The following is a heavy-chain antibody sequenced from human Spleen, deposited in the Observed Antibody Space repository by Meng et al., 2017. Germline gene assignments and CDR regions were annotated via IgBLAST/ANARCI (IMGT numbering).Heavy chain of an antibody. CDR3: ARYSTGPSRIDV. D-gene: IGHD2-8*02. CDR1: GFTFDDYA. V-gene: IGHV3-9*01. CDR2: ISWNSGSI. J-gene: IGHJ6*02. Sequence: SLKISCAASGFTFDDYAMHWVRQAPGKGLEWVSGISWNSGSIGYADSVKGRFTISRDNAKDSLYLQMDSLRAEDTAVYYCARYSTGPSRIDVWGQGTTVTVSS.